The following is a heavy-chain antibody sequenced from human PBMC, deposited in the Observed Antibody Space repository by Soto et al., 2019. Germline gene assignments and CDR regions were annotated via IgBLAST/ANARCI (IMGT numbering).Heavy chain of an antibody. J-gene: IGHJ4*02. V-gene: IGHV5-10-1*01. D-gene: IGHD3-22*01. Sequence: GESLKISCNGSGYSFTSYWISWVRQMPGKGLEWMGRIDPSDSYTNYSPSFQGHVTISADKSISTAYLQWSSLKASDTAMYYCASLRSSGSIFDYWGQGTLVTVSS. CDR2: IDPSDSYT. CDR1: GYSFTSYW. CDR3: ASLRSSGSIFDY.